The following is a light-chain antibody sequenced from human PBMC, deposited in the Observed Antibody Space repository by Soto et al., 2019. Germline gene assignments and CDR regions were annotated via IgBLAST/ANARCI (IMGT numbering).Light chain of an antibody. CDR2: EVI. J-gene: IGLJ1*01. CDR3: CSYAGSSTFYV. Sequence: QSVLTQPASVSGSPGQSITISCTGTSSDVGSYNLVSWYQQHPGKAPKLMIYEVIKRPSGVSNRFSGSKSGNTASLTISGLQAEDEADYYCCSYAGSSTFYVFGTVTKVTVL. V-gene: IGLV2-23*02. CDR1: SSDVGSYNL.